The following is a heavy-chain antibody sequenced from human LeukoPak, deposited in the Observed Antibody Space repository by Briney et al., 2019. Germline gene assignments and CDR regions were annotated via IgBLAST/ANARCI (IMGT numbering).Heavy chain of an antibody. D-gene: IGHD2-15*01. J-gene: IGHJ5*02. Sequence: GGSLRLSCAASGFTFSSYAMSWVRQAPGKGLEWVSAISGSGGSTYYADSVKGRFTISRDNSKNTLYLQMNSLRAEDTAVYYCAKSRYCSGGSCYRFDPWSQGTLVTVSS. CDR1: GFTFSSYA. CDR3: AKSRYCSGGSCYRFDP. CDR2: ISGSGGST. V-gene: IGHV3-23*01.